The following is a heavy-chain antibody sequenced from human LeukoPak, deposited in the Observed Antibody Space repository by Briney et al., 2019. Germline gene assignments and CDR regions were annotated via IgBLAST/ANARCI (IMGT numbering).Heavy chain of an antibody. D-gene: IGHD1-7*01. CDR1: GGTFSSYA. J-gene: IGHJ5*02. V-gene: IGHV1-69*13. CDR2: IIPIFGTA. Sequence: SVKVSCRASGGTFSSYAISWVRQAPGQGLEWMGGIIPIFGTANYAQKFQGRVTITADESTSTAYMELSSLRSEDTAVYYCARDRTRNNWNYDWFDPWGQGTLVTVSS. CDR3: ARDRTRNNWNYDWFDP.